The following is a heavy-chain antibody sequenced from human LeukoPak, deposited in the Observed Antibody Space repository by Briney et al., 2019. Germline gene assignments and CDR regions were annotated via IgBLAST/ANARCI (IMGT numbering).Heavy chain of an antibody. CDR1: GDSISTYY. Sequence: PSETLSLTCGVSGDSISTYYWSWIRQPPGKGLEWIGYIYYSGSTSYNPSLKSRVTISVDTSKNQFSLKLSSVTAADTAIYYCTSTHYYDTSGYYFPAWGQGTLVTVSS. D-gene: IGHD3-22*01. J-gene: IGHJ5*02. CDR2: IYYSGST. V-gene: IGHV4-59*08. CDR3: TSTHYYDTSGYYFPA.